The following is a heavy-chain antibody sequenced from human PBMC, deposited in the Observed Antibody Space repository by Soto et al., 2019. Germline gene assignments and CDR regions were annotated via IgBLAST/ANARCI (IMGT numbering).Heavy chain of an antibody. CDR2: IWYDGSNK. D-gene: IGHD3-9*01. J-gene: IGHJ6*02. V-gene: IGHV3-33*01. CDR1: GFTFSSYG. CDR3: ATGGSENYDILTGYGMDV. Sequence: GGSLRLSCAASGFTFSSYGMHWVRPAPGKGLEWVAVIWYDGSNKYYADSVKGRFTIPRDNSKNTPYLQMNSLRAEDTAVYYCATGGSENYDILTGYGMDVWGQGTTVTVSS.